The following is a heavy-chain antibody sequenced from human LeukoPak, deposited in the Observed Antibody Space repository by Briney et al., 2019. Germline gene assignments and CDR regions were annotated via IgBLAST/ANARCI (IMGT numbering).Heavy chain of an antibody. Sequence: PSHTLSLTCTVSGGFMSSGDYYWGWIRQHPGKGLEWMGYIYHSGTTYYNPSLKSRITMSVDTSKNQFSLRLTSVTAADTAVYYCATGRFYFDYWGQGTLVTVSS. J-gene: IGHJ4*02. CDR3: ATGRFYFDY. D-gene: IGHD1-26*01. V-gene: IGHV4-30-4*08. CDR1: GGFMSSGDYY. CDR2: IYHSGTT.